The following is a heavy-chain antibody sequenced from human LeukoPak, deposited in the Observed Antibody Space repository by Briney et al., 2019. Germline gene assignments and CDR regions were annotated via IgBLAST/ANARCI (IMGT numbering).Heavy chain of an antibody. J-gene: IGHJ6*02. CDR1: GYTFTAYY. V-gene: IGHV1-2*02. CDR3: ARAKNSGTYPRGMDV. CDR2: INPNSGGT. D-gene: IGHD3-10*01. Sequence: ASVTVSCKASGYTFTAYYMHWVRQAPGQGLEWMGWINPNSGGTNYAQKFQGRVTMTRDTSISTAYMELSRLRSDDTAVYYCARAKNSGTYPRGMDVWGQGATVTVSS.